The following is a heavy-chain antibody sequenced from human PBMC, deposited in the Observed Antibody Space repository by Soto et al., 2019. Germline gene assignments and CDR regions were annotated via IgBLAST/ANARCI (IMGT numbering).Heavy chain of an antibody. Sequence: GGSLRLSCAASGVTFSSYAMGWVRQAPGKGLEWVSAISGSGGSTYYADSVKGRFTISRDNSKNTLYLQMNSLRAEDTAVYYCANRGIQLWLRKNYYFDYWGQGTLVTVSS. CDR1: GVTFSSYA. CDR3: ANRGIQLWLRKNYYFDY. CDR2: ISGSGGST. V-gene: IGHV3-23*01. D-gene: IGHD5-18*01. J-gene: IGHJ4*02.